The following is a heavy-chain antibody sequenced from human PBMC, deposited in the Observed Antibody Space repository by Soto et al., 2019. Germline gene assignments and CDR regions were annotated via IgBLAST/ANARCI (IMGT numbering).Heavy chain of an antibody. V-gene: IGHV1-2*04. J-gene: IGHJ6*02. CDR3: ARDVYGGHSCCMDV. CDR1: GYTFTGYY. D-gene: IGHD4-17*01. Sequence: ASVKVSCKASGYTFTGYYMHWVRQAPGQGLEWMGWINPNSGGTNYAQKFQGWVTMTRDTSISTAYMELSRLRSDDTAVYYCARDVYGGHSCCMDVWGQGTTVTVSS. CDR2: INPNSGGT.